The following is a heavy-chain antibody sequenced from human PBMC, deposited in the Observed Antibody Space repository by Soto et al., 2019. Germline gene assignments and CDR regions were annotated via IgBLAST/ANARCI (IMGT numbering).Heavy chain of an antibody. D-gene: IGHD3-3*01. J-gene: IGHJ4*02. V-gene: IGHV3-7*03. CDR3: ARDVGPITIFGEALSGYFDF. CDR1: GFSFGTYW. CDR2: IKQDGSER. Sequence: GGSLRLSCAVSGFSFGTYWMSWVRQAPGKGLEWLASIKQDGSERYYLDSVKGRFTISRDNAKDSLSLQMNSLRGEDTAFYYCARDVGPITIFGEALSGYFDFWGQGTLVTVSS.